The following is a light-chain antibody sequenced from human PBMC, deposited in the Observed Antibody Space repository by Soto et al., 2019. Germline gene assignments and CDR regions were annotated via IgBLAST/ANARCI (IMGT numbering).Light chain of an antibody. CDR2: TAS. CDR1: QTISSW. Sequence: DIQMTQSPSTLSGSVGDRVTITCRASQTISSWLALYQQKPGKAHKLLIYTASTLRSGVPSRFSGSGSGKEFTLTINSLQPDDSATYYCQQYQSYPWTFGQGTKVDIK. V-gene: IGKV1-5*03. J-gene: IGKJ1*01. CDR3: QQYQSYPWT.